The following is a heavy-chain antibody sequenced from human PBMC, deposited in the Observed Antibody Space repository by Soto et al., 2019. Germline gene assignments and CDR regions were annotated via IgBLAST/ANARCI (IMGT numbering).Heavy chain of an antibody. CDR3: AKDRPLQYSSSWYAGAFDI. J-gene: IGHJ3*02. D-gene: IGHD6-13*01. V-gene: IGHV3-23*01. CDR1: GFTFSSYA. Sequence: GGSLRISCAASGFTFSSYAMSWVRQAPGKGLEWVSAISGSGGSTYYADSVKGRFTISRDNSKNTLYLQMNSLRAEDTAVYYCAKDRPLQYSSSWYAGAFDIWGQGTMVTVSS. CDR2: ISGSGGST.